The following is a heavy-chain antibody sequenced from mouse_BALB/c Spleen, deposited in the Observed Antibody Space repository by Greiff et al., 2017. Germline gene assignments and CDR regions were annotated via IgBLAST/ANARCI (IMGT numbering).Heavy chain of an antibody. V-gene: IGHV5-4*02. CDR3: ARGGGYDHFDY. CDR1: GSTFCDYF. Sequence: EVKLVEPGGGLVKPGGSLKLSCAASGSTFCDYFMYWVRPTPEKRLEWVATISDGGSYTYYPDSVKGRFTISRDNAKNNLYLQMSSLKSEDTAMYYCARGGGYDHFDYWGQGTTLTVSS. J-gene: IGHJ2*01. CDR2: ISDGGSYT. D-gene: IGHD2-2*01.